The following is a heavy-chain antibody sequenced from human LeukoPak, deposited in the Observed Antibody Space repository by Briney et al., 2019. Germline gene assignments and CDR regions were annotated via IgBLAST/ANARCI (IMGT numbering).Heavy chain of an antibody. J-gene: IGHJ4*02. CDR3: THYTVTTSFDY. D-gene: IGHD4-11*01. CDR2: IKSKTDGGTT. Sequence: GGSLRLSCAASGFTVSNAWMNWVRQAPGKGLKWVGRIKSKTDGGTTDYAAPVKGRFTISRDDSKNTLFLQMNSLKTEDTAVYYCTHYTVTTSFDYWGQGTLVTVSS. CDR1: GFTVSNAW. V-gene: IGHV3-15*07.